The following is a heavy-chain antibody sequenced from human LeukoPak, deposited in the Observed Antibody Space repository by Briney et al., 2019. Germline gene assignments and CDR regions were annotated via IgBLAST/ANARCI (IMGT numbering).Heavy chain of an antibody. CDR1: GFTFRSYG. Sequence: GGSLRLSCAASGFTFRSYGMHWVRQAPGKGLEWVAVISYDGSNKYYADSVKGRFAISRDNSKNTLYLQMNSLRAEDTAVYYCAKDVESGRSADYWGQGTLVTVSS. D-gene: IGHD3-10*01. CDR3: AKDVESGRSADY. J-gene: IGHJ4*02. CDR2: ISYDGSNK. V-gene: IGHV3-30*18.